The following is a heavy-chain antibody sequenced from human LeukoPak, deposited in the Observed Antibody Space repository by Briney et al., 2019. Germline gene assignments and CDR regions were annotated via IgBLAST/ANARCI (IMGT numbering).Heavy chain of an antibody. J-gene: IGHJ4*02. Sequence: ASVKVSCKPSGYTFTSYAISWLRQAPGQGLEWMGWISTYSGNTNYAQKLQGRFTMTIETSTSTAYMELRSLRSDDTAVYYCARGGSRVVTYGNFDYWGQGTLVTVSS. CDR3: ARGGSRVVTYGNFDY. CDR2: ISTYSGNT. D-gene: IGHD2-21*02. CDR1: GYTFTSYA. V-gene: IGHV1-18*01.